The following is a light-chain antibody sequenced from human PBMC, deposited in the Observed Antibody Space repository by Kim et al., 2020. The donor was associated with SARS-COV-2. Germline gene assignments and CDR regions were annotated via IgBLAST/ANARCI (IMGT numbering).Light chain of an antibody. CDR3: QQYYSYPAT. CDR2: AAS. CDR1: QGISSY. J-gene: IGKJ1*01. Sequence: ASTGDRVTITLRASQGISSYLAWYQQKPGKAPKLLIYAASTLQSGVPSRFSGSGSGTDFTLTISCLQSEDFATYYCQQYYSYPATFGQGTKVDIK. V-gene: IGKV1-8*01.